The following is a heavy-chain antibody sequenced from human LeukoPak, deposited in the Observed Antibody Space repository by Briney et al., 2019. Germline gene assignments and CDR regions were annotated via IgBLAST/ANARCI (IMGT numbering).Heavy chain of an antibody. CDR1: GFTFSSYS. CDR2: ISSSSSYT. V-gene: IGHV3-21*01. CDR3: ARGQYYYDSSGYYPDAFDI. Sequence: GGSLRLSCAASGFTFSSYSMNWVRQAPGKGLEWVSSISSSSSYTYYADSVKGRFTISRDNAKNSLYLQMNSLRAEDTAVYYCARGQYYYDSSGYYPDAFDIWGQGTMVTVSS. D-gene: IGHD3-22*01. J-gene: IGHJ3*02.